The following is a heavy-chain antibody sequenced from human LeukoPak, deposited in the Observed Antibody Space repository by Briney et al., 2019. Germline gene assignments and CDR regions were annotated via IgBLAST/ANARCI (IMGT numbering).Heavy chain of an antibody. CDR1: GYTLTELS. Sequence: GASVKVSCKVSGYTLTELSMHWVRQAPGKGLEWMGGFDPEDGETIYAQKFQGRVTMTEGTSTDTAYMELSSLRSEDTAVYYCATSHSGSYYYFDYWGQGTLVTVSS. V-gene: IGHV1-24*01. CDR2: FDPEDGET. CDR3: ATSHSGSYYYFDY. D-gene: IGHD1-26*01. J-gene: IGHJ4*02.